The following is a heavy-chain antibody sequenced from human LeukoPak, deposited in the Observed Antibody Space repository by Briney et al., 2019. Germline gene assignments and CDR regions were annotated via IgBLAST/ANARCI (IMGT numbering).Heavy chain of an antibody. CDR3: ARVKPSSSWYHY. D-gene: IGHD6-13*01. V-gene: IGHV3-21*01. Sequence: GGSLRVSCAASGFTFSSYSMNWVRQAPGNGLEWVSSISSSSSYIYYADSVKGRFTISRDNAKNSLYLQMNSLRAEDTAVYYCARVKPSSSWYHYWGQGTLVTVSS. J-gene: IGHJ4*02. CDR1: GFTFSSYS. CDR2: ISSSSSYI.